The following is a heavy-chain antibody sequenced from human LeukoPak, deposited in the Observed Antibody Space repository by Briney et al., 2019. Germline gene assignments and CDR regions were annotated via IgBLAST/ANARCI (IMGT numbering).Heavy chain of an antibody. Sequence: SETLSLTCTVSGGSISSGSYYWSWTRQPAGKGLEWIGRIYTSGSTNYNPSLKSRVTISVDTSKNQFSLKLSSVTAADTAVYYCARGCSIPQWPQYNWFDPWGQGTLVTVSS. CDR3: ARGCSIPQWPQYNWFDP. J-gene: IGHJ5*02. V-gene: IGHV4-61*02. D-gene: IGHD6-19*01. CDR2: IYTSGST. CDR1: GGSISSGSYY.